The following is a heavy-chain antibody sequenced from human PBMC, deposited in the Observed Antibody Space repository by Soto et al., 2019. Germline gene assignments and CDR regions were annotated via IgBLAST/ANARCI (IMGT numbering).Heavy chain of an antibody. CDR3: ARDPTGSDNWFDP. J-gene: IGHJ5*02. Sequence: SDTVSLTCTVSGGSIISGGYYCSWIRQHPWKGLEWIGYIYYSGSTYYNPSLKSRVTISVDTSKNQFSLKLSSVTAADTAVYYCARDPTGSDNWFDPWGQGTLVTVS. V-gene: IGHV4-31*03. CDR1: GGSIISGGYY. D-gene: IGHD3-10*01. CDR2: IYYSGST.